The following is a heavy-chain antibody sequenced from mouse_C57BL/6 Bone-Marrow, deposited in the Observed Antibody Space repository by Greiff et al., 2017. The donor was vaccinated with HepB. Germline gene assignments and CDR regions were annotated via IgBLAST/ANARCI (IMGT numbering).Heavy chain of an antibody. D-gene: IGHD2-1*01. CDR1: GFNIKDYY. CDR2: IDPEDGDT. J-gene: IGHJ4*01. V-gene: IGHV14-1*01. Sequence: VQLKQSGAELVRPGASVKLSCTASGFNIKDYYMHWVKQRPEQGLEWIGRIDPEDGDTEYAPKFQGKATMTADTSSNTAYLQLSSLTSEDTAVYYCTTFYYGNYERGMDYWGQGTSVTVSS. CDR3: TTFYYGNYERGMDY.